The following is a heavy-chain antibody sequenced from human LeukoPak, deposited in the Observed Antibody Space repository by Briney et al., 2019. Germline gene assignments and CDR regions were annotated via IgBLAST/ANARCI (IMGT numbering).Heavy chain of an antibody. CDR1: GFTFSSYA. V-gene: IGHV3-30-3*01. CDR2: ISYDGSNK. D-gene: IGHD6-19*01. J-gene: IGHJ4*02. CDR3: ARSSGWHPFDY. Sequence: GGSLRLSCAASGFTFSSYAMHWVRQAPGKGLEWVAVISYDGSNKYYADSVKGRFTISRDNYKNTLYLQMNSLRAEDTAVYYCARSSGWHPFDYWGQGTLVTVSS.